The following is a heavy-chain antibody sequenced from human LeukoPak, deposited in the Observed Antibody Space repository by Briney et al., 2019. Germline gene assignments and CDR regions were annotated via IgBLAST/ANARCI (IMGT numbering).Heavy chain of an antibody. J-gene: IGHJ4*02. CDR2: ISGSGGST. Sequence: GGSLRLSCAASGFIFSSYAMSWVRQAPGKGLEWVSTISGSGGSTYYADSVKGRFTISRDNSKNTVYLQMNSLRAEDTAVYYCAKDRSCINDECHGDFDYWGQGTLVTVSS. V-gene: IGHV3-23*01. D-gene: IGHD2-8*01. CDR1: GFIFSSYA. CDR3: AKDRSCINDECHGDFDY.